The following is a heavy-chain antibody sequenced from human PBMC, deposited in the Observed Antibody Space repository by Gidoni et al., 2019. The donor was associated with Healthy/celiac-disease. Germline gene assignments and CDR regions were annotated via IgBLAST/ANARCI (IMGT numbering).Heavy chain of an antibody. Sequence: QVQLQESGPGLVKPSQTLSLTCTVSGGSISSGSYYWSWIRQPAGKGLEWIGRIYTSGSTNYNPSLKSRVTISVDTSKNQFSLKLSSVTAADTAVYYCARSYCGGDCYRPYYYYGMDVWGQGTTVTVSS. J-gene: IGHJ6*02. D-gene: IGHD2-21*02. V-gene: IGHV4-61*02. CDR1: GGSISSGSYY. CDR3: ARSYCGGDCYRPYYYYGMDV. CDR2: IYTSGST.